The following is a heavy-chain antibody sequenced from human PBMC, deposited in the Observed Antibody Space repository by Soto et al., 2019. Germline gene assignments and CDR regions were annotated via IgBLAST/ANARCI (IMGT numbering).Heavy chain of an antibody. CDR1: GDTFNFYT. D-gene: IGHD3-10*01. CDR3: ATNYGSGSTHFDY. CDR2: IIPMLGMS. J-gene: IGHJ4*02. Sequence: QVQLVQSGAEVKKPGSSVRVSCTASGDTFNFYTISWVRQVPGQGPEWMGRIIPMLGMSNYAHKFQGRVTIMADKSTSTVYMNLSGLTSEDTAVYYCATNYGSGSTHFDYWGQGTLVTVSS. V-gene: IGHV1-69*02.